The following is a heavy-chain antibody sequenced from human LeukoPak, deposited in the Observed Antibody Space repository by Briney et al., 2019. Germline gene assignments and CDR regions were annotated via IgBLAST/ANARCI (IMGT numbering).Heavy chain of an antibody. V-gene: IGHV3-11*01. CDR2: ISNSGSYI. D-gene: IGHD5-24*01. CDR1: GFTFSDSY. Sequence: GGSLRLSCAASGFTFSDSYMTWIRQAPGKGLEWVSYISNSGSYIYYADSVKGRFTISRDNSKGTVYLQMNSLRPEDTAVYYCAKDDAWLQYGNWGRGTLVTVSS. CDR3: AKDDAWLQYGN. J-gene: IGHJ4*02.